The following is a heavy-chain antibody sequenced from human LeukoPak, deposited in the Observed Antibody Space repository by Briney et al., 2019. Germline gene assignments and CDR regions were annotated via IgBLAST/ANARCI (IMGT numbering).Heavy chain of an antibody. CDR3: ASLAYLDY. D-gene: IGHD3-3*02. Sequence: GGSLRLSSAASGFTFSDHYMDWVRQAPGKGLEWVGRTRNKANSYTTEYAASVKGRFTISRDDSKNSLYLQMNSLKTEDTAVYYCASLAYLDYWGQGTLVTVSS. CDR1: GFTFSDHY. V-gene: IGHV3-72*01. J-gene: IGHJ4*02. CDR2: TRNKANSYTT.